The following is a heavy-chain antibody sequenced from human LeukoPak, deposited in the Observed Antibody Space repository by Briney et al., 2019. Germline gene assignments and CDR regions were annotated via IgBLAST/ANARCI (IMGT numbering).Heavy chain of an antibody. CDR3: SRRPILLSIHNGMDV. Sequence: GGSLRLSCTASGFIFGDHAMSWVRQAPGKGLAGVGFVRRKAFGATTEYAASVKGRFTSSRDDSKGIAYLEMDNLKTEDTALYYCSRRPILLSIHNGMDVWGQGTTVTVSS. D-gene: IGHD2-8*01. CDR1: GFIFGDHA. J-gene: IGHJ6*02. V-gene: IGHV3-49*04. CDR2: VRRKAFGATT.